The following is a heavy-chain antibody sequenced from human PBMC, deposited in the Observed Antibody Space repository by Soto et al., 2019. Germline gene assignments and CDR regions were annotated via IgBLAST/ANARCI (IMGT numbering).Heavy chain of an antibody. CDR2: IYYSGST. V-gene: IGHV4-31*03. Sequence: SETLSLTCTVSGGSISSGGYYWSWIRQHPGKGLEWIGYIYYSGSTYYNPSLKSRVTISVDTSKNQFSLKLSSVTAADTAVYYCARGYCSSTSCYTNWFDPWGLGTLVTVSS. D-gene: IGHD2-2*02. CDR1: GGSISSGGYY. CDR3: ARGYCSSTSCYTNWFDP. J-gene: IGHJ5*01.